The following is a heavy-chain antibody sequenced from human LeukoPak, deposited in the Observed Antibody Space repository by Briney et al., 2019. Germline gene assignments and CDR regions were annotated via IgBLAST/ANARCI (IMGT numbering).Heavy chain of an antibody. CDR3: ARARDGHINNWFDP. D-gene: IGHD5-24*01. CDR2: IYYSGST. J-gene: IGHJ5*02. CDR1: DGSLTSYY. Sequence: SQTLSLTCTASDGSLTSYYWSWIRQPPGKGLEWIGYIYYSGSTEYNPSLKSRVTISVDTSKTQFSLKMSSVTAADTAVYYCARARDGHINNWFDPWGQGTLVTASS. V-gene: IGHV4-59*01.